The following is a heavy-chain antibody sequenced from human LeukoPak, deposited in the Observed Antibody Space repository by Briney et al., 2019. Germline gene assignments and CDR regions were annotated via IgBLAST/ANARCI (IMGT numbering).Heavy chain of an antibody. J-gene: IGHJ4*02. Sequence: SATLSLTCTVSGGSLSTYYWSWIRQPPGKGLEWIGYIYNSGSTNYSPSLRSRVTISVDTSKNHFSLKLSSVTAADTAVYYCARNRDGYNSFDYWGQGTLVTVSS. CDR1: GGSLSTYY. CDR2: IYNSGST. CDR3: ARNRDGYNSFDY. D-gene: IGHD5-24*01. V-gene: IGHV4-59*12.